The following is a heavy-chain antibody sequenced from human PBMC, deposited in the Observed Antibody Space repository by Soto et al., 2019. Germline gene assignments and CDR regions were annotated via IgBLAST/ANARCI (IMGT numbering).Heavy chain of an antibody. CDR3: ARVREQLVDYYYYYMDV. CDR2: MNPNSGNT. D-gene: IGHD6-13*01. J-gene: IGHJ6*03. CDR1: GYTFTSYD. Sequence: ASVKVSCKASGYTFTSYDINWVRQATGQGLEWMGWMNPNSGNTGYAQKFQGRVTMTRNTSISTAYMELSSLRSEDTAAYYCARVREQLVDYYYYYMDVWGKGTTVTVSS. V-gene: IGHV1-8*01.